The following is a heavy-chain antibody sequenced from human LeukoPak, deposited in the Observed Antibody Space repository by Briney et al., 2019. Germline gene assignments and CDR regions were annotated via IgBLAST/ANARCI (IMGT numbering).Heavy chain of an antibody. D-gene: IGHD3-3*01. CDR2: IYYSGST. Sequence: SETLSLTCTVSGGSISSSSYYWGWIRQPPGKGLEWIGSIYYSGSTYYNPSLKSRVTISVDTSKNQFSLKLSSVTAADTAVYYCASLVFLEWLVIDYWGQGTLVTVSS. J-gene: IGHJ4*02. CDR1: GGSISSSSYY. V-gene: IGHV4-39*07. CDR3: ASLVFLEWLVIDY.